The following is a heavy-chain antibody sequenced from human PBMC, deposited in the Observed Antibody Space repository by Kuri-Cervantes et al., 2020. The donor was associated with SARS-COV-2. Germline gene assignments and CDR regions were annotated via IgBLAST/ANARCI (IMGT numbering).Heavy chain of an antibody. J-gene: IGHJ4*02. CDR2: IYWDDDK. CDR1: GFSLSTSGVG. CDR3: AHRRETRWDYGGNFDY. V-gene: IGHV2-5*02. D-gene: IGHD4-23*01. Sequence: SGPTLVKPTQTLTLTCTFSGFSLSTSGVGVGWIRQPPGKALEWLALIYWDDDKRYSPSLKSRLTITKDTSKNQVVLTMTNMDPVDTATYYCAHRRETRWDYGGNFDYWGQGTLVTVSS.